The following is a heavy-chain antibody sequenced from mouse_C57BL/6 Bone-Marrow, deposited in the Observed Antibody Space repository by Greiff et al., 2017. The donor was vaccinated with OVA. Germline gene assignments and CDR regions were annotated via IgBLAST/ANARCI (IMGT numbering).Heavy chain of an antibody. CDR3: ARVHYGSSPLDY. D-gene: IGHD1-1*01. J-gene: IGHJ2*01. V-gene: IGHV1-81*01. CDR1: GYTFTSYG. CDR2: IYPRSGNT. Sequence: QVQLQQSGAELARPGASVKLSCKASGYTFTSYGISWVKQRTGQCLEWIGEIYPRSGNTYYNEKFKGKATLTADKSSSTAYMALRSLTSEDSAVYFCARVHYGSSPLDYWGQGTTLTVSS.